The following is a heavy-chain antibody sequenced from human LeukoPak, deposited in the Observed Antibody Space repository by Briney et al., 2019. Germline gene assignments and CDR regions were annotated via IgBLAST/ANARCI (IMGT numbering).Heavy chain of an antibody. CDR2: IYSGGTT. CDR3: ARDAAGRPLDF. V-gene: IGHV3-53*01. CDR1: GFTVSSNY. D-gene: IGHD6-13*01. J-gene: IGHJ4*02. Sequence: GGSLRLSCAASGFTVSSNYMSWVRQAPGKGLEWVSVIYSGGTTYYADSVKGRFTISRDNSKNILYLQMNSLRAEDTAVYYCARDAAGRPLDFWGQGTLVTVSS.